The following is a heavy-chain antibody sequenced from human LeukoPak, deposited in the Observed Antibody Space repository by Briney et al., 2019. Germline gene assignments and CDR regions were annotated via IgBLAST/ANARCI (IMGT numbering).Heavy chain of an antibody. CDR2: IIPIFGTA. V-gene: IGHV1-69*13. Sequence: SVKVSCKASGGTFSSYAISWVRQAPGQGLEWMGGIIPIFGTANYAQKFQGRVTITADESTSTAYMELSSLRSKDTAVYYCARDDGYGSGSYSPNFDYWGQGTLVTVSS. D-gene: IGHD3-10*01. CDR3: ARDDGYGSGSYSPNFDY. CDR1: GGTFSSYA. J-gene: IGHJ4*02.